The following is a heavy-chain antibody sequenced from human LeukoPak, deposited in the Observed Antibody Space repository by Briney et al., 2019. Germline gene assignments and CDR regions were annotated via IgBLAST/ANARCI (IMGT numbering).Heavy chain of an antibody. CDR2: INEDESKE. J-gene: IGHJ4*02. CDR1: GFTFRRYW. V-gene: IGHV3-7*04. Sequence: GGSLGLSCAASGFTFRRYWMSWVRQAPGKGLEWVGNINEDESKEYYMDSVKGRFTISRDNAKNSLYLQMNSLRAEDTAVYYCTRDSPGYGAYDFDWGQGTLVTVSS. CDR3: TRDSPGYGAYDFD. D-gene: IGHD5-12*01.